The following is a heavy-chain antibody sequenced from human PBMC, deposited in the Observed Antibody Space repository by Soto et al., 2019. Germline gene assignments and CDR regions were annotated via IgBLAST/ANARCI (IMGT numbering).Heavy chain of an antibody. J-gene: IGHJ4*02. D-gene: IGHD3-3*01. CDR1: EFTFSSYT. Sequence: GGSLRLSCAACEFTFSSYTMHWVRQAPGKGLEWVAVISYDGSNKYYAESVKGRFTISRDNSKNTLYLQMNSLRAEDTAVYYCARSRGNTIFGSFDYWGQGTRVTVSS. CDR3: ARSRGNTIFGSFDY. CDR2: ISYDGSNK. V-gene: IGHV3-30-3*01.